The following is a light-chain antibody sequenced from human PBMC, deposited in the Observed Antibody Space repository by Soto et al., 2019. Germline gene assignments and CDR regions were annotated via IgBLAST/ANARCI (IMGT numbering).Light chain of an antibody. J-gene: IGLJ3*02. V-gene: IGLV4-69*01. CDR1: SGHSSYA. CDR2: LNSDGSH. Sequence: QSVLTHSPSASASLGASVKLTCTLSSGHSSYAIAWHQQQPEKAPRFLMKLNSDGSHNKGDGIPDRFSGSSSGAERYLTISSLQSEDEADYYCQTWGTGVWVFGGGTKLTVL. CDR3: QTWGTGVWV.